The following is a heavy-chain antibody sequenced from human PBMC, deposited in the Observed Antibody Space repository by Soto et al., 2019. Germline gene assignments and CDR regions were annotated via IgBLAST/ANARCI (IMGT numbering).Heavy chain of an antibody. V-gene: IGHV1-3*01. Sequence: QVQLVQSGAEVKKPGDSVKVSCKASGYIFTNYAMHWVRQDPGQGLEWMGWINAGNGYTKYSQKLQGRVTTNRDTSATSVYMGMASERSEGTAVYYCESGAALDVGYWYFDLWGRGPW. CDR1: GYIFTNYA. J-gene: IGHJ2*01. D-gene: IGHD6-25*01. CDR3: ESGAALDVGYWYFDL. CDR2: INAGNGYT.